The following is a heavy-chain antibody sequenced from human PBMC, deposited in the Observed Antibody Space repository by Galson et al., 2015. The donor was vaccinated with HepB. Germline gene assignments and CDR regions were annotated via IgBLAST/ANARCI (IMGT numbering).Heavy chain of an antibody. CDR3: TIWSTSWIQLWQGVFDY. CDR2: IKSKTDGGTT. CDR1: GFTFSNAW. D-gene: IGHD5-18*01. J-gene: IGHJ4*02. V-gene: IGHV3-15*01. Sequence: SLRLSCAASGFTFSNAWMSWVRQAPGKGLEWVGRIKSKTDGGTTDYAAPVKGRFTISRDDSKNTLYLQMNSLKTEDTAVYYCTIWSTSWIQLWQGVFDYWGQGTLVTVSS.